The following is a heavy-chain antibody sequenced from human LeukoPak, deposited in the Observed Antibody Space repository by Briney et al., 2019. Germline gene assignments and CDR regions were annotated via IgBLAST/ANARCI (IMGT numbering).Heavy chain of an antibody. Sequence: SETLSLTCTVSGDSVSSGSYQWTWIRQHPGKGLEWIGYIYFSGSTYYNPSLTGRVTISLDTSKNQFSLKLSSVTAADTAFYYCARGGATTVTLVYWGQGTLVTVSS. V-gene: IGHV4-31*03. CDR2: IYFSGST. J-gene: IGHJ4*02. CDR1: GDSVSSGSYQ. D-gene: IGHD4-11*01. CDR3: ARGGATTVTLVY.